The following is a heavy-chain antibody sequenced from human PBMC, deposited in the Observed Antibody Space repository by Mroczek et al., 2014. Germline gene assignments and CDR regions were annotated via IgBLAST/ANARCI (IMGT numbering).Heavy chain of an antibody. Sequence: QVQLQQWGGVVQPGRSLRLSCAASGFTFSSYGMHWVRQAPGKGLEWVAVISYDGSNKYYADSVKGRFTISRDNSKNTLYLQMNSLRAEDTAVYYCAKEGFRDFWSGYSNWGQGTLVTVSS. CDR2: ISYDGSNK. CDR3: AKEGFRDFWSGYSN. V-gene: IGHV3-30*18. CDR1: GFTFSSYG. J-gene: IGHJ4*02. D-gene: IGHD3-3*01.